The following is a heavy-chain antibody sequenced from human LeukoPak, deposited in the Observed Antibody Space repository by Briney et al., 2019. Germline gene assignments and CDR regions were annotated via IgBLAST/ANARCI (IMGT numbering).Heavy chain of an antibody. CDR3: ARDLWYSSGWYHYYYYYMDV. CDR1: GFTFSSYW. CDR2: IKQDGSEK. J-gene: IGHJ6*03. Sequence: GGSLRLSCAASGFTFSSYWMSWVRQAPGKGLEWVANIKQDGSEKYYVDSVKGRFTISRDNAKNSLYLQMSSLRAEDTAVYYCARDLWYSSGWYHYYYYYMDVWGKGTTVTVSS. D-gene: IGHD6-19*01. V-gene: IGHV3-7*01.